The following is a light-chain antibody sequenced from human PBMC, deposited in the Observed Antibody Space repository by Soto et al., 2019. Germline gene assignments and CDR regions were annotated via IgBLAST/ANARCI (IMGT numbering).Light chain of an antibody. Sequence: QSVLTQPRSVSGSPGQSVTISCTGTSSDVGGYNYVSWYQQHPGKAPKLMIYDVSKRPSGVPDRFSGSKSVNTASLTISGLQAEDEADYYCCSYAGSYKGYVFGTGTKLTVL. CDR2: DVS. J-gene: IGLJ1*01. CDR3: CSYAGSYKGYV. CDR1: SSDVGGYNY. V-gene: IGLV2-11*01.